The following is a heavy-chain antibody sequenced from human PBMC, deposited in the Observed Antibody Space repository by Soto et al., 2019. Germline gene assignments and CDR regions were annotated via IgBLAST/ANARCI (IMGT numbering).Heavy chain of an antibody. CDR3: AREGIAVAGSLMGHYGMDV. V-gene: IGHV6-1*01. CDR1: GDSVSSNSAA. Sequence: SLTCAISGDSVSSNSAAWNWIRQSPSRGLEWLGRTYYGSKWYNDYAVSVKSRITINPDTSKNQFSLQLNSVTPEDTAVYYCAREGIAVAGSLMGHYGMDVWGQGTTVTVSS. D-gene: IGHD6-19*01. CDR2: TYYGSKWYN. J-gene: IGHJ6*02.